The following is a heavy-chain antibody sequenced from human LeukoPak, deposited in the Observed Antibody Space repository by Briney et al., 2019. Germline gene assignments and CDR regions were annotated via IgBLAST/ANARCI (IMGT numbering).Heavy chain of an antibody. CDR1: GFTFSSYA. CDR2: ISGSGGST. J-gene: IGHJ3*02. V-gene: IGHV3-23*01. CDR3: AILYHVDAFDI. Sequence: GGYLRLYCAASGFTFSSYAMSWVRQAPGKGLEWVSGISGSGGSTYYADSVKGRFTISRDNSTNTLYLQMDSLRAEDTAVHYCAILYHVDAFDIWGQGTMVTVSS. D-gene: IGHD1-14*01.